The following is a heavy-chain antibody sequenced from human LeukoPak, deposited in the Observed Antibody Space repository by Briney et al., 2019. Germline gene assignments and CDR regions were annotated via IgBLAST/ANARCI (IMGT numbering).Heavy chain of an antibody. CDR2: IYTSGST. CDR3: ARELVVPAAHYFDY. D-gene: IGHD2-2*01. J-gene: IGHJ4*02. V-gene: IGHV4-4*07. CDR1: GGSISSYY. Sequence: PSETLFLTCTVSGGSISSYYWSWIRQPAGKGLEWIGRIYTSGSTNYNPSLKSRVTMSVDTSKNQFSLKLSSVTAADTAVYYCARELVVPAAHYFDYWGQGTLVTVSS.